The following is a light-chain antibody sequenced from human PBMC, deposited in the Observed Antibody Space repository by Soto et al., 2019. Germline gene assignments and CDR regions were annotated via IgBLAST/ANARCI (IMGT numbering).Light chain of an antibody. Sequence: ENVLTQSPGTLSLSPGERATLSCRASQSVTSNFLAWYQQKPGQAPRLLIYGAFTRAAGGPDRCSGSGSGTDFTLTITGLEPEDFAVYYCQQYGRSPLLYTFGQGNKL. CDR2: GAF. V-gene: IGKV3-20*01. J-gene: IGKJ2*01. CDR1: QSVTSNF. CDR3: QQYGRSPLLYT.